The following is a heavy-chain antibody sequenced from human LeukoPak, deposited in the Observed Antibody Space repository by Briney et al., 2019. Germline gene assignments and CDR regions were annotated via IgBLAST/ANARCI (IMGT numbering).Heavy chain of an antibody. J-gene: IGHJ4*02. V-gene: IGHV4-59*01. CDR1: GGSISSYY. Sequence: SETLSLTCSVSGGSISSYYWSWIRQPPGKGLEWIGYLYYSGSTNSNPSLKSRVTMSVDTSKNQFSLKLSSVTAADTAVYYCARDSSTRTGYNYFDYWGQGTLVTVSS. CDR2: LYYSGST. D-gene: IGHD5-18*01. CDR3: ARDSSTRTGYNYFDY.